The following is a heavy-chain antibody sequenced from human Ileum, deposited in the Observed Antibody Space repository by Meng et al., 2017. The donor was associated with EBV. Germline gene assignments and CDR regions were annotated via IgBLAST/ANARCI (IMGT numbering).Heavy chain of an antibody. CDR2: IYHSGST. CDR3: ARVGQWLPIDY. D-gene: IGHD6-19*01. V-gene: IGHV4-4*02. CDR1: GGPISSSNG. J-gene: IGHJ4*02. Sequence: QLHDSGLGLSKRAGTLPLTCAVSGGPISSSNGWSWVLQPPGDGLELIGEIYHSGSTNYNPFLKSRVTISVDKSKNQFSLNLSSVTAADTAVYYCARVGQWLPIDYWGQGTLVTVSS.